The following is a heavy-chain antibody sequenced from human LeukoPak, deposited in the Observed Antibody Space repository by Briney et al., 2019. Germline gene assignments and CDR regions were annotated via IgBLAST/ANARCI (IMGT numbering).Heavy chain of an antibody. Sequence: SETLSLTCAVYGGSFSGYYWSRIRQPPGKGLEWIGEINHSGSTNYNPSLKSRVTISVDTSKNQFSLKLSSVTAADTAVYYCATDGSLYGFDYWGQGTLVTVSS. D-gene: IGHD3-16*02. CDR1: GGSFSGYY. CDR2: INHSGST. V-gene: IGHV4-34*01. J-gene: IGHJ4*02. CDR3: ATDGSLYGFDY.